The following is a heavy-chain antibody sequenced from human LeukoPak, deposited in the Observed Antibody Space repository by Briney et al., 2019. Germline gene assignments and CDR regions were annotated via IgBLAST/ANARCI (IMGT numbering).Heavy chain of an antibody. CDR1: GGSISSYY. Sequence: PSETLSLTCTVSGGSISSYYWSWIRQPPGKGLEWIGYIYYSGSTNYNPSLKSRVTISVDTSKNQFSLKLSSVTAADTAVYYCARGVTTWGYYYYGMDVWGQGTTVTVSS. J-gene: IGHJ6*02. V-gene: IGHV4-59*01. D-gene: IGHD4-17*01. CDR2: IYYSGST. CDR3: ARGVTTWGYYYYGMDV.